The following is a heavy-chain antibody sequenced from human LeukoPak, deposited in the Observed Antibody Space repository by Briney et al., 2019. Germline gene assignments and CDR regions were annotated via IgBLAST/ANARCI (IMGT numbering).Heavy chain of an antibody. CDR1: GGSFSGYY. J-gene: IGHJ2*01. V-gene: IGHV4-34*01. CDR3: ARGYSSGWYSNWYFDL. Sequence: SETLSLTCAVYGGSFSGYYWSWIRQPPGKGLEWIGEINHSGSTNYNPSLKSRVTISVDTSKNQFSLKLSSVTAADTAVYYCARGYSSGWYSNWYFDLWGRGTLVTVSS. D-gene: IGHD6-19*01. CDR2: INHSGST.